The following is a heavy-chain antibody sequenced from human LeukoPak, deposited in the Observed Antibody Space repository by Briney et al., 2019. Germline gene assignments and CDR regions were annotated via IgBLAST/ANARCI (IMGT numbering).Heavy chain of an antibody. Sequence: SVKVSCKASGGTFTSYAISWVRQAPGQGLEWMGGIIPIFGTANYAQKFQGRVTITADESTSTAYMELSSLRSEDTAVYYCAREGVGATTGYFDYWGQGTLVTVSS. CDR1: GGTFTSYA. V-gene: IGHV1-69*13. D-gene: IGHD1-26*01. CDR3: AREGVGATTGYFDY. CDR2: IIPIFGTA. J-gene: IGHJ4*02.